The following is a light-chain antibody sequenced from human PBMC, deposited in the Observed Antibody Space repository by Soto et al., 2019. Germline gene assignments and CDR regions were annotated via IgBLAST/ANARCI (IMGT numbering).Light chain of an antibody. CDR2: GNI. Sequence: QSALTQPPSVSGAPGQRVTISCTGSSSNIGAGYDVHWYQQVPGTAPKLLIYGNINRPSGVHDRFSGSNSGTSASLAITGLQAEDESDYYCQSYDSSLTVVFGGGTKVTVL. CDR1: SSNIGAGYD. J-gene: IGLJ2*01. CDR3: QSYDSSLTVV. V-gene: IGLV1-40*01.